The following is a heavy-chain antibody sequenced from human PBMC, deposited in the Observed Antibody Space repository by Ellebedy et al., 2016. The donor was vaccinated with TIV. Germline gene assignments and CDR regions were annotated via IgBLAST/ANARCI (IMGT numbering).Heavy chain of an antibody. J-gene: IGHJ3*02. CDR2: INPSGGST. CDR1: GYTFTSYY. V-gene: IGHV1-46*01. CDR3: ARDSVYKWELLMLDAFDI. Sequence: ASVKVSCXASGYTFTSYYMHWVRQAPGQGLEWMGIINPSGGSTSYAQKFQGRVTMTRDTSTSTVYMELSSLRSEDTAVYYCARDSVYKWELLMLDAFDIWGQGTMVTVSS. D-gene: IGHD1-26*01.